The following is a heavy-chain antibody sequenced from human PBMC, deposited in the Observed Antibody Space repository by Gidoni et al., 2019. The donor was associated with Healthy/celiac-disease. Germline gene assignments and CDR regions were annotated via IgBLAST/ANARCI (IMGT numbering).Heavy chain of an antibody. J-gene: IGHJ3*02. CDR1: GYTFTSYG. Sequence: QVQLVQSGAEVKKPGASVKVSCQASGYTFTSYGTSGVRQAPGQGLEWMGWISAYNGNTNYAQKLQGRVTMTTDTSTSTAYMELRSLRSDDTAVYYCARDPLAYCGGDCYSWAAFDIWGQGTMVTVSS. D-gene: IGHD2-21*02. CDR2: ISAYNGNT. V-gene: IGHV1-18*01. CDR3: ARDPLAYCGGDCYSWAAFDI.